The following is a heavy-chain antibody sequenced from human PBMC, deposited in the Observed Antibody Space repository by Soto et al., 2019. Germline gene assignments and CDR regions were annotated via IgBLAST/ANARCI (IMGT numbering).Heavy chain of an antibody. Sequence: GGSLRLSCAASGFTFTRYSMNWVRQAPGKGLEWVSSISSTTNYIYYGDSMKGRFTISRDNAKNSLYLEMNSLRADDTAVYYCARESEDLTSNFDYWGQGTLVTVSS. CDR2: ISSTTNYI. CDR3: ARESEDLTSNFDY. J-gene: IGHJ4*02. V-gene: IGHV3-21*06. CDR1: GFTFTRYS.